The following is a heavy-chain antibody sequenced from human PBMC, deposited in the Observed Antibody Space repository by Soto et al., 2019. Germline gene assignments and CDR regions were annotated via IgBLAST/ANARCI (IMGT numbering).Heavy chain of an antibody. CDR1: GYTFTSYG. CDR2: ISAYNGNT. V-gene: IGHV1-18*01. Sequence: QVQLVQSGAEVKKPGASVKVSCKASGYTFTSYGISWVRQPPGQGLEWMGWISAYNGNTNYAQKLQGRVTMTTDTSTSTAYMELRSLRSDDTAVYYCARDHCSGGSCYLYGFDPWGQGTLVTVSS. CDR3: ARDHCSGGSCYLYGFDP. J-gene: IGHJ5*02. D-gene: IGHD2-15*01.